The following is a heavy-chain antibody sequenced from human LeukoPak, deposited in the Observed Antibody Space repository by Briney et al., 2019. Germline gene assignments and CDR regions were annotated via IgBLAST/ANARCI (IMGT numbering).Heavy chain of an antibody. CDR2: TSDRGDYT. J-gene: IGHJ4*02. CDR1: GFTFTSYS. D-gene: IGHD1-26*01. V-gene: IGHV3-23*01. CDR3: ARGPVGATLFDY. Sequence: GGSLRLSCAASGFTFTSYSMSWVRQAPGKGLEWVSGTSDRGDYTYYADSVKGRFTISRDNSKNTLYLQMNSLRAEDTAVYYCARGPVGATLFDYWGQGTLVTVSS.